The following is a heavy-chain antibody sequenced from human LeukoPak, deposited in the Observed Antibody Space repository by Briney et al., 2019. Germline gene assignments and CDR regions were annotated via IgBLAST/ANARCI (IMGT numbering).Heavy chain of an antibody. V-gene: IGHV1-2*04. Sequence: ASVKVSCKASGYTFTGYYMHWVRQAPGQGLEWMGWINPNSGGTNYAQKFQGWVTMTRDTSISTAYMELSRLRSDDTAVYYCARAAKYYDREVSDAFDIWGQGTMVTVSS. J-gene: IGHJ3*02. CDR3: ARAAKYYDREVSDAFDI. CDR2: INPNSGGT. D-gene: IGHD3-22*01. CDR1: GYTFTGYY.